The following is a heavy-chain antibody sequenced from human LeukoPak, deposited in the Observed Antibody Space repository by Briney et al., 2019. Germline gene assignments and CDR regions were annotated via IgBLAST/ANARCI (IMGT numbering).Heavy chain of an antibody. D-gene: IGHD1-26*01. Sequence: PGGSLRLSCAASGFTFSSYGMHWVRQAPGKGLEWVAFIRYDGSNKYYADSVKGRFTISRDNSKNTLYLQMNSLRAEDTAVYYCARVGEWELHAYFDYWGQGTLVTISS. J-gene: IGHJ4*02. CDR2: IRYDGSNK. CDR3: ARVGEWELHAYFDY. V-gene: IGHV3-30*02. CDR1: GFTFSSYG.